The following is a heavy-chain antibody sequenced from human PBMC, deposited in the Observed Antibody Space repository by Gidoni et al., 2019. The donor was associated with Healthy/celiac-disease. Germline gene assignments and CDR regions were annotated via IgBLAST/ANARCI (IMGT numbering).Heavy chain of an antibody. CDR2: INPNSSGT. D-gene: IGHD6-13*01. CDR1: GYTFTGYY. V-gene: IGHV1-2*02. J-gene: IGHJ4*02. CDR3: ARGKGYSSSWYDGEGQGDY. Sequence: QVQLVQSGAEVTKPGASVKVSCKASGYTFTGYYIHWVRQAPGQGLEWMGWINPNSSGTNYAQKFQGRVTMTRDKSISTAYMELSRLRADDTAVYYCARGKGYSSSWYDGEGQGDYWGQGTLVTVSS.